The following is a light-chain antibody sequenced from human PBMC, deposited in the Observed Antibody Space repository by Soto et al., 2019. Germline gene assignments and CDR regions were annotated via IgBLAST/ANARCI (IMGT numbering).Light chain of an antibody. CDR3: QKYNSAPLT. V-gene: IGKV1-27*01. J-gene: IGKJ4*01. CDR1: QSISSY. Sequence: QMTQSPSSLSASVGYRVTITCRASQSISSYLNWYQQKPGKVPKLLIYAASTLQSGVPSRFSGSGSGTDFTLTISSLQPEDVATYYCQKYNSAPLTSGGGTKVDNK. CDR2: AAS.